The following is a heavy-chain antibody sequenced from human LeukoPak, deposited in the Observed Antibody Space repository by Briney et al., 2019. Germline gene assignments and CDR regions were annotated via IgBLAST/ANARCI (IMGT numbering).Heavy chain of an antibody. D-gene: IGHD3-22*01. CDR3: AREDVVTMTENWYFDL. V-gene: IGHV4-30-4*01. CDR2: IYYSGST. J-gene: IGHJ2*01. CDR1: GGSISSGDYY. Sequence: SQTLSLTCTVSGGSISSGDYYWSWIRQPPGKGLEWIGYIYYSGSTYYNPSLKSRVTISVDTSKNQFSLKLSSVTAADTAVYHCAREDVVTMTENWYFDLWGRGTLVTVSS.